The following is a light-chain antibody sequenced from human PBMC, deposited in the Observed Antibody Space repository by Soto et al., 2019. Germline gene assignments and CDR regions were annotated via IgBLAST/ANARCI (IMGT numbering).Light chain of an antibody. CDR3: QQNANYPIT. CDR1: RNIGSW. CDR2: KAS. V-gene: IGKV1-5*03. J-gene: IGKJ4*01. Sequence: DIQMTQSPSTLSASIGDRVTITCRASRNIGSWLAWYQQKAGKAPNLLIYKASTLETGVPSRFSGSASGTEFTLTISSLQPDDFATYYCQQNANYPITLGGGTKVDIK.